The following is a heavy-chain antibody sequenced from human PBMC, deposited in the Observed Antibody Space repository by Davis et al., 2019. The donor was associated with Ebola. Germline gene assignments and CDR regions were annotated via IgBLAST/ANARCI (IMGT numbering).Heavy chain of an antibody. CDR2: IYYSGST. V-gene: IGHV4-39*01. CDR1: GGSISSSSYY. Sequence: PSETLSLTCTVSGGSISSSSYYWGWIRQPPGKGLEWIGSIYYSGSTYYNPSLKSRVTISVDTSKNQFSLKLSSVTAADTAVYYCARQVLKYYDFWSGYFHFDYWGQGTLVTVSS. D-gene: IGHD3-3*01. J-gene: IGHJ4*02. CDR3: ARQVLKYYDFWSGYFHFDY.